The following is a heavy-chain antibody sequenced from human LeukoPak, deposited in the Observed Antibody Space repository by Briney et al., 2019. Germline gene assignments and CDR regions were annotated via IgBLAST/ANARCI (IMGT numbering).Heavy chain of an antibody. D-gene: IGHD1-14*01. CDR3: ARGQWTAPDKYYFDY. V-gene: IGHV4-4*07. J-gene: IGHJ4*02. CDR1: GGSISTYY. Sequence: SETLSLTCTVSGGSISTYYWSWIRQPAGMGLEWIGRVYTSGTTNYNPSLMSRVTMSVDTSKNQFSLRLSSVTAADTAVYYCARGQWTAPDKYYFDYWGQGTLVTVSS. CDR2: VYTSGTT.